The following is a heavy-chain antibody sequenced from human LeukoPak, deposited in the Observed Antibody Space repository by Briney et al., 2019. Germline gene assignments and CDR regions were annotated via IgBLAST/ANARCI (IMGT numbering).Heavy chain of an antibody. Sequence: ASVNDSCKASGYTFTNYFIHWVRQAPGQGLEWMGRINPNGGATNYAQKFQGRVTMTRDTSINTAYMELNSLRSDDTAVYYCARDLDGSRFDYWGQGTLVTVSS. CDR1: GYTFTNYF. J-gene: IGHJ4*02. V-gene: IGHV1-2*06. CDR2: INPNGGAT. D-gene: IGHD1-26*01. CDR3: ARDLDGSRFDY.